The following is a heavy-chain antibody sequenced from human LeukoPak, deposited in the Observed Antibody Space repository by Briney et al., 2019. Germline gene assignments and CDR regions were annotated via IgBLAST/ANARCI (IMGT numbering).Heavy chain of an antibody. Sequence: PGGSLRLSCAASGFTFSSYAMSWVRQAPGKGLEWVSAISGSGGGTYYADSVKGRFTISRDNSKNTLYLQMNSLRAEDTAVYYCAKDGARGSSWYQWGQGTLVTVSS. V-gene: IGHV3-23*01. CDR3: AKDGARGSSWYQ. CDR1: GFTFSSYA. J-gene: IGHJ4*02. D-gene: IGHD6-13*01. CDR2: ISGSGGGT.